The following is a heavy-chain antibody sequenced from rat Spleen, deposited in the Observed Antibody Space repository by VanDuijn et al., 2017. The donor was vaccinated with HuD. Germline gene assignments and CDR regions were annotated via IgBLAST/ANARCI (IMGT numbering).Heavy chain of an antibody. CDR1: GFTFSDYN. CDR2: ISYDGSST. V-gene: IGHV5-7*01. D-gene: IGHD4-3*01. J-gene: IGHJ4*01. CDR3: ARHNSGYGVMDA. Sequence: EVQLVESGRGLVQPGRSLKLSCAASGFTFSDYNMAWVRQAPKKGLEWVATISYDGSSTYYRDSVKGRFTISRENAKSTLYLQMDSLGSEDTATYFCARHNSGYGVMDAWGQGASVTVSS.